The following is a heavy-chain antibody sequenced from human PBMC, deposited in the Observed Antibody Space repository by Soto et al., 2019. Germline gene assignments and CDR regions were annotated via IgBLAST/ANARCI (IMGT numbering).Heavy chain of an antibody. D-gene: IGHD2-21*01. V-gene: IGHV3-33*01. CDR2: IWYDGSNK. CDR1: GFTFSSYG. Sequence: HPGGSLRLSCAASGFTFSSYGMHWVRQAPGKGLEWVAVIWYDGSNKYYADSVKGRFTISRDNSKNTLYLQMNSLRAEDTAVYYCARGGLFTGATGYFDYWGQGTLVTVSS. CDR3: ARGGLFTGATGYFDY. J-gene: IGHJ4*02.